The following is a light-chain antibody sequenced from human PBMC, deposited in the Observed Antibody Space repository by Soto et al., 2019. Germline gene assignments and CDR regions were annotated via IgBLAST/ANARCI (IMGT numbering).Light chain of an antibody. V-gene: IGKV1-39*01. J-gene: IGKJ1*01. CDR3: QQSYYPPLT. CDR2: DAS. CDR1: QTIVSY. Sequence: EVSLSPPALAASLGDRVTITCRASQTIVSYVNWYRQKSGAAPELLIYDASTLQSGVPSRFRGGASGTDFTLTISSLQLDDFITYCCQQSYYPPLTFGQGTKVDI.